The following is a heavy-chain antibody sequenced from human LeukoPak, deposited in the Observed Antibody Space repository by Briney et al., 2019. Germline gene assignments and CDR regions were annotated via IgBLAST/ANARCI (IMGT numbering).Heavy chain of an antibody. D-gene: IGHD3-22*01. V-gene: IGHV3-23*01. CDR2: ISGSGGST. CDR1: GFTFSSYA. CDR3: TTQYYYDSSGYRIDY. J-gene: IGHJ4*02. Sequence: PGGSLRLSCAASGFTFSSYAMSWVRQAPGKGLEWVSAISGSGGSTYYADSVKGRFTISRGNSKNTLYLQMNSLKTEDTAVYYCTTQYYYDSSGYRIDYWGQGTLVTVSS.